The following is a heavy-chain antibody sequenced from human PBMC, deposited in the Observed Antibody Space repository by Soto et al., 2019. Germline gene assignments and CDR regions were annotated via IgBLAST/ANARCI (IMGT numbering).Heavy chain of an antibody. Sequence: SETLSLTCTVSGASITSDDFYCSWIRQHPGKGLEWIGYMYHSGNTYYNPSLRSRLIMSMDPSKNQFSLRLTSVTAADTAVYYCVEYYYDSSGLNWFDPWGPGTLVTVSS. CDR1: GASITSDDFY. D-gene: IGHD3-22*01. CDR2: MYHSGNT. CDR3: VEYYYDSSGLNWFDP. V-gene: IGHV4-31*03. J-gene: IGHJ5*02.